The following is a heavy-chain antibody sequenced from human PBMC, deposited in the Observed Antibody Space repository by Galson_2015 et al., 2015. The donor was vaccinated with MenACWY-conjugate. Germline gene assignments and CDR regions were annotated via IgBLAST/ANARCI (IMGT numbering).Heavy chain of an antibody. Sequence: QSGAEVKEPGESLRISCKGSGYSFTSYWISWVRQMPGKGLEWMGRIDPSDSYTNYSPSFQGHVTISADKSISTAYLQWSSLKASDTAMYYCAILGYCSGGSCYYYYGMDVWGQGTTVTVSS. CDR2: IDPSDSYT. V-gene: IGHV5-10-1*01. CDR1: GYSFTSYW. D-gene: IGHD2-15*01. CDR3: AILGYCSGGSCYYYYGMDV. J-gene: IGHJ6*02.